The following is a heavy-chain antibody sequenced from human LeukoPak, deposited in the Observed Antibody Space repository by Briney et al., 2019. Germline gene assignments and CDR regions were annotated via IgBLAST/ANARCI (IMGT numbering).Heavy chain of an antibody. CDR2: VYYTGST. D-gene: IGHD3-22*01. Sequence: SETLSLTCSVSGASISRNTYYWGWIRQSPGKGLERIGTVYYTGSTYYNPSLKSRITISVDTSKNHFSLKLSSVTAADTAVYYCARANYYDSSGYYYNAFDIWGQGTMVTVSS. J-gene: IGHJ3*02. CDR1: GASISRNTYY. CDR3: ARANYYDSSGYYYNAFDI. V-gene: IGHV4-39*02.